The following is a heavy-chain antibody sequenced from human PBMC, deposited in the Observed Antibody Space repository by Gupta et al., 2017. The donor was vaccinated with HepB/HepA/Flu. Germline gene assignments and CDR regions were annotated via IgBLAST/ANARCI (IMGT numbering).Heavy chain of an antibody. Sequence: EVQLVESGGGLVQPGGSLKLSCAASGFPFSGSAMHRVRHASGKGLEWVGRIRSKANSDATAYAASVKGRFTISRDDSKNTAYLQMNSLKTEDTAVYYCTRHYPDYYDSSGYFCYWGQGTLVTVSS. CDR3: TRHYPDYYDSSGYFCY. CDR2: IRSKANSDAT. J-gene: IGHJ4*02. CDR1: GFPFSGSA. D-gene: IGHD3-22*01. V-gene: IGHV3-73*01.